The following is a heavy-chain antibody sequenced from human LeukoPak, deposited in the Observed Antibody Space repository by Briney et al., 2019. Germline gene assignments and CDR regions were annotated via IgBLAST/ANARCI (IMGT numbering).Heavy chain of an antibody. J-gene: IGHJ4*02. Sequence: GGSLRLSCAASGFTFNTYAMSWVRQAPGKGLEWVSAISGNGEIIHYADSVKGRFTISRDNSKNTLYLQMNSLRAEDTAVYYCAKLHAGYSGYDDLSFDYWGQGTLVTVSS. CDR1: GFTFNTYA. V-gene: IGHV3-23*01. CDR2: ISGNGEII. D-gene: IGHD5-12*01. CDR3: AKLHAGYSGYDDLSFDY.